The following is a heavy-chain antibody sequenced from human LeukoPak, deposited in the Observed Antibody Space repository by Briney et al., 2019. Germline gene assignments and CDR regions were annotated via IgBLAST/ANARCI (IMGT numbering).Heavy chain of an antibody. V-gene: IGHV1-18*01. D-gene: IGHD2-15*01. Sequence: ASVKVSCKASGYTFTSYGITWVRQAPGQGPEWMGWISAYNSNTNYAQKLQGRVTMTTDTSTSTAHMELRSLRSDDTAVYYCARRGGRGFVDYWGQGNLVTVSS. CDR1: GYTFTSYG. CDR3: ARRGGRGFVDY. J-gene: IGHJ4*02. CDR2: ISAYNSNT.